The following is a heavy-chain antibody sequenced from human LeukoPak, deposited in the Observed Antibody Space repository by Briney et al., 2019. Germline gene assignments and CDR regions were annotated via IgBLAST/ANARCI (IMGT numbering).Heavy chain of an antibody. Sequence: ASVKVSCKASGYTFTSYYMHWVRQAPGQGLEWMGIINPSGGSTSYAQKFQGRVTMTRDMSTSTVYMELSSLRSEDTAVYYCARDQGPTRGRYQLLYRYYPDWFDPWGQGTLVTVSS. CDR1: GYTFTSYY. CDR2: INPSGGST. D-gene: IGHD2-2*02. CDR3: ARDQGPTRGRYQLLYRYYPDWFDP. V-gene: IGHV1-46*01. J-gene: IGHJ5*02.